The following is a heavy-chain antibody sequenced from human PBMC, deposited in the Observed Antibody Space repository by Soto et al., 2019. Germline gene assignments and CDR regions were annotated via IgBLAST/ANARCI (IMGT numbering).Heavy chain of an antibody. CDR1: GGTFSSYA. Sequence: SVKVSCKASGGTFSSYAISWVRQAPGQGLEWMGGIIPIFGTANYAQKFQGRVTITADKSTSTAYMELSSLRSEDTAVYYCARDVVVLDATEHWFDPCGQGTLVTVSP. J-gene: IGHJ5*02. V-gene: IGHV1-69*06. CDR2: IIPIFGTA. CDR3: ARDVVVLDATEHWFDP. D-gene: IGHD2-15*01.